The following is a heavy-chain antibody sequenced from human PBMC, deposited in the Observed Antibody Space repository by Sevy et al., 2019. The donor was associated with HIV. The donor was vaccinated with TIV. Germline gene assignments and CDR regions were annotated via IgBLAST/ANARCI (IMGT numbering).Heavy chain of an antibody. CDR3: ARGRPDCGGDCYSNRFDP. CDR1: GGSFSGYY. J-gene: IGHJ5*02. D-gene: IGHD2-21*01. CDR2: INHSGST. Sequence: SETLSLTCAVYGGSFSGYYWSWIRQPPGKGLEWIGEINHSGSTNYNPSLKSRVTISVDTSKNQFSLKLSSVTAADTAVYYCARGRPDCGGDCYSNRFDPWGQGTLVTVSS. V-gene: IGHV4-34*01.